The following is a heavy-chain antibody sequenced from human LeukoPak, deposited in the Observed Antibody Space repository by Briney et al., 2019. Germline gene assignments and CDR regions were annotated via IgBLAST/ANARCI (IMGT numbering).Heavy chain of an antibody. V-gene: IGHV4-39*02. CDR2: IYYSGNT. CDR3: ARDLMVGITIFHTTYYCDY. D-gene: IGHD3-3*01. Sequence: SETLSLTCTVSGGSISSSSYYWGWIRQPPGKGLEWIGSIYYSGNTYYNPSLKSRVTISVDTSKNQFSLKLSSVTAADTAVYYCARDLMVGITIFHTTYYCDYWGQGTLVTVSS. J-gene: IGHJ4*02. CDR1: GGSISSSSYY.